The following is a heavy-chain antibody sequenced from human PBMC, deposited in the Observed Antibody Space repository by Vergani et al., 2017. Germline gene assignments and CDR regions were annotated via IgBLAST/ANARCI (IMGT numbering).Heavy chain of an antibody. D-gene: IGHD2-2*01. CDR2: INHSGST. J-gene: IGHJ6*03. V-gene: IGHV4-34*01. CDR1: GGSFSGYY. CDR3: ARGRGSRLYYYYMDV. Sequence: QVQLQQWGAGLLKPSETLSLTCAVYGGSFSGYYWNWIRQPPGKGLEWIGEINHSGSTNYNPSLKSRGTIAVDTSRNQFSLKLSSVTAADTAVYYCARGRGSRLYYYYMDVWGKGTTVTVSS.